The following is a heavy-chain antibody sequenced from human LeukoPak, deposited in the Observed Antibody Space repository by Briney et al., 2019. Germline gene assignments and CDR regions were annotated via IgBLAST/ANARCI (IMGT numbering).Heavy chain of an antibody. CDR1: GGSISSGSYY. J-gene: IGHJ4*02. CDR2: IYTSGST. CDR3: ARERGSGNVLD. V-gene: IGHV4-61*02. Sequence: PSETLSLTCTVSGGSISSGSYYWSWIRQPAGKGLEWIGRIYTSGSTNYNPSLKSRVTMSVDTSKNQFSLKLSSVTAADTAVYYCARERGSGNVLDWGQGTLVTVSS. D-gene: IGHD3-10*01.